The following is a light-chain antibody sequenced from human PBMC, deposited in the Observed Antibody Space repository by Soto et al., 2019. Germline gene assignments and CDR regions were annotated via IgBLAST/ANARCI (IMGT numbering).Light chain of an antibody. J-gene: IGKJ4*01. CDR3: QQHTNWPPT. CDR1: QSGRND. Sequence: EIVLTQSPATLSLSPGERATLSCRASQSGRNDLVWYHQKPGQAPRVLIYSASNRATGIPARFSGSGSGTDFTLTISSLEPEDVAVYYCQQHTNWPPTCGGGTKVDMK. CDR2: SAS. V-gene: IGKV3-11*01.